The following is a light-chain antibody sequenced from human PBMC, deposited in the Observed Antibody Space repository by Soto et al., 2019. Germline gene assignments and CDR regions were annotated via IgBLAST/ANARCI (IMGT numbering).Light chain of an antibody. J-gene: IGLJ1*01. CDR3: TSYAGGDSPDA. CDR2: EVS. V-gene: IGLV2-23*02. CDR1: SGAVGYFNL. Sequence: QSALTQPASVSAYPGQSITISCTGTSGAVGYFNLVSWDQQNPGKAPKLMIYEVSKRPSRVSNRFSGSKSGNTASLTNSGPQAEDEANYYCTSYAGGDSPDAFGTGTKVTV.